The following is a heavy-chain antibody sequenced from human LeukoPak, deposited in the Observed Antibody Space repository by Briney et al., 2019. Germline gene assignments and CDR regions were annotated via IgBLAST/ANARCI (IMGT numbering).Heavy chain of an antibody. Sequence: SGPTLVKPTQTLTLTCTFSGFSLSTSGMCVSWIRQPPGKALEWLARIDWDDDKYYSTSLKTRLTISKDTSKNQVVLTMTNMDPVDTATYYCARISGWFSDTSDYHPLYFDYWGQGTLVTVSS. CDR1: GFSLSTSGMC. CDR2: IDWDDDK. D-gene: IGHD3-22*01. V-gene: IGHV2-70*11. J-gene: IGHJ4*02. CDR3: ARISGWFSDTSDYHPLYFDY.